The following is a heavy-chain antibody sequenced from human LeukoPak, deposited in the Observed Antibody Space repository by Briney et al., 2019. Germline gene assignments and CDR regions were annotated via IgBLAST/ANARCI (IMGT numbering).Heavy chain of an antibody. J-gene: IGHJ3*02. D-gene: IGHD3-16*01. V-gene: IGHV1-18*01. CDR2: ISPYNDNT. Sequence: GASVKVSCKASGYTLNNYDINWVRQAPGQGLEWMGWISPYNDNTYSAQKFQGRVTMATDTSTNTAYMELRSLTSDDTAVYFCTGARGGLRNAFDIWGQGTMVTVSS. CDR1: GYTLNNYD. CDR3: TGARGGLRNAFDI.